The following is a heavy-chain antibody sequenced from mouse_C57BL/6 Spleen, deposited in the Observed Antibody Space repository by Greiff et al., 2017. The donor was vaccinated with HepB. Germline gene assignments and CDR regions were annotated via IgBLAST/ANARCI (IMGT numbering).Heavy chain of an antibody. CDR2: IYPGSGNT. Sequence: VQLQQSGAELVRPGASVKLSCKASGYTFTDYYINWVKQRPGQGLEWIARIYPGSGNTYYNEKFKGKATLTAEKSSSTAYMQLSSLTSEDSAVYFCARLTTTVPDYFDYWGQGTTLTVSS. CDR3: ARLTTTVPDYFDY. J-gene: IGHJ2*01. V-gene: IGHV1-76*01. D-gene: IGHD1-1*01. CDR1: GYTFTDYY.